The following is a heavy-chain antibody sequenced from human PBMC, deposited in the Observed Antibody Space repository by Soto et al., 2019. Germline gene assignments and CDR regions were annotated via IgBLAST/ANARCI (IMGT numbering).Heavy chain of an antibody. D-gene: IGHD6-19*01. V-gene: IGHV3-53*01. CDR1: GFSVNSYF. CDR3: ARAPSSGWPTDYLDY. Sequence: DVQLVESGGGLVQPGGSLRLSCAASGFSVNSYFMHWVRQAPGKGLEWVSVIYSGGGTDFADSVKGRFAISRDNSRNTLYLQMNSLRVEDTAVYYCARAPSSGWPTDYLDYWGQGTLVTISS. J-gene: IGHJ4*02. CDR2: IYSGGGT.